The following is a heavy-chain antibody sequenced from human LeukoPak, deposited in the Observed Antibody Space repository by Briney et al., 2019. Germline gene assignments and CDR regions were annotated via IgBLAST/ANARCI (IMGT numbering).Heavy chain of an antibody. D-gene: IGHD3-3*01. Sequence: SETLSLTCAVDGGSLSGYYWSWIRQPPGKGLEWIGQINHSGSPNYNPSLKSRVTISVDTSKNQFSLKLSSVTAADTAVYYCARDSITIFGVVPTYYGMDVWGQGTTVTVSS. CDR1: GGSLSGYY. J-gene: IGHJ6*02. V-gene: IGHV4-34*01. CDR3: ARDSITIFGVVPTYYGMDV. CDR2: INHSGSP.